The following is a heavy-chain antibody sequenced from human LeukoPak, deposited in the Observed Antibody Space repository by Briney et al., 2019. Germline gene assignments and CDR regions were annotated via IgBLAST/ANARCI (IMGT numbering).Heavy chain of an antibody. V-gene: IGHV1-18*01. J-gene: IGHJ6*03. Sequence: ASVKVSCKASGCTFTSYGISWVRQAPGQGLEWMGWIIAYNGNTNYAQKLQGRVTMTTDKSTSTAYMELRSLRSDDTAVYYCARDTYYYDSSGYYYYYYYYMDVWGKGTTVTVSS. D-gene: IGHD3-22*01. CDR3: ARDTYYYDSSGYYYYYYYYMDV. CDR1: GCTFTSYG. CDR2: IIAYNGNT.